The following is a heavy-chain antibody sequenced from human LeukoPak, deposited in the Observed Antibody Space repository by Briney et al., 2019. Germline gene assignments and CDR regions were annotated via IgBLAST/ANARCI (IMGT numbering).Heavy chain of an antibody. D-gene: IGHD2-15*01. Sequence: SETLSLTCAVSGYSISSGYHWGWIRQPPGKGLEWIGSIYHSGSTYYNPSLKSRVTISVDTSKNQFSLKLSSVTAADTAVYYCARDSVSKYCSGGRCDTYYFDYWGQGTLVTVSS. J-gene: IGHJ4*02. V-gene: IGHV4-38-2*02. CDR3: ARDSVSKYCSGGRCDTYYFDY. CDR1: GYSISSGYH. CDR2: IYHSGST.